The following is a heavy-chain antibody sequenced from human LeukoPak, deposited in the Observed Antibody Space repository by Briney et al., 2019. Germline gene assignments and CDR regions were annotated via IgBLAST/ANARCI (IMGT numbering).Heavy chain of an antibody. Sequence: ASVKVSCKASGGTFSSYAISWVRQAPGQGLEWMGGIIPIFGTANYAQKFQGRVTITADESTSTAYMELSSLRSEDTAVYYSARAPIQTSAFNWFDPWGQGTLVTVSS. CDR2: IIPIFGTA. CDR1: GGTFSSYA. V-gene: IGHV1-69*13. CDR3: ARAPIQTSAFNWFDP. J-gene: IGHJ5*02.